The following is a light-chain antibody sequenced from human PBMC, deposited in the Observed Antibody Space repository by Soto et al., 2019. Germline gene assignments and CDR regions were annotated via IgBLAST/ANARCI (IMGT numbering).Light chain of an antibody. CDR2: DAS. J-gene: IGKJ2*01. V-gene: IGKV3-15*01. CDR1: QSFSSN. CDR3: QQYNNWPPYT. Sequence: EKEMTPSPVTLSVSPGERVTLSCRASQSFSSNFAWYQQRPGQAPRLLIYDASTRAPGIPARFSGSVSGTEFTLTINSLQSEDFAVYYCQQYNNWPPYTFGQGTKVDIK.